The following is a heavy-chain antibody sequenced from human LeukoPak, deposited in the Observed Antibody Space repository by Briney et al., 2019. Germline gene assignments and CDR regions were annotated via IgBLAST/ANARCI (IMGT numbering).Heavy chain of an antibody. CDR1: GYTFTGYY. CDR3: AASSLFGELFFDY. V-gene: IGHV1-2*02. D-gene: IGHD3-10*02. CDR2: INPNSGGT. Sequence: ASVKVSCKASGYTFTGYYMHWVRQAPGQGLEWMGWINPNSGGTNYAQKFQGRVTMTRDTSISTAYMELSSLRSEDTAVYYCAASSLFGELFFDYWGQGTLVTVSS. J-gene: IGHJ4*02.